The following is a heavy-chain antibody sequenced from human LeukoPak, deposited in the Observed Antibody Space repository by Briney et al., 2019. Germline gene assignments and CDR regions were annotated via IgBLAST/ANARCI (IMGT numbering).Heavy chain of an antibody. CDR1: GFTFSSYA. Sequence: PGRSLRLSCAASGFTFSSYAMHWVRQAPGKGLEWVAVISYDGSNKYYADSVKGRFTISRDNSKNTLYLQMNSLRAEDTAVYYCARPLAGLGDAFDIWGQGTMVTVSS. D-gene: IGHD6-19*01. V-gene: IGHV3-30*01. J-gene: IGHJ3*02. CDR3: ARPLAGLGDAFDI. CDR2: ISYDGSNK.